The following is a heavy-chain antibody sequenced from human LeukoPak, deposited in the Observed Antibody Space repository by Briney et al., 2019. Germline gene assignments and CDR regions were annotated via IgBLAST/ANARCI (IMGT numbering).Heavy chain of an antibody. J-gene: IGHJ4*02. Sequence: GGSLRLPCAASGFTFSSYAVTWVRQAPDKGLEWVSAISGSDGSTYYADSVKGRFTISRDDSQNTLYLQMNSLSAEDTAVYYCAKVETSGGANCYALDYWGQGTLVTVSS. CDR3: AKVETSGGANCYALDY. V-gene: IGHV3-23*01. D-gene: IGHD2-2*01. CDR1: GFTFSSYA. CDR2: ISGSDGST.